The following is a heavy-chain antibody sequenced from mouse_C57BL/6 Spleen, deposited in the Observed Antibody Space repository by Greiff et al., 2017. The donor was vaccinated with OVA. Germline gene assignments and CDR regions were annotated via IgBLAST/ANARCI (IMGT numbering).Heavy chain of an antibody. D-gene: IGHD2-2*01. V-gene: IGHV5-17*01. CDR3: ARQRLRREAWFAY. CDR1: GFTFSDYG. J-gene: IGHJ3*01. Sequence: DVQLVESGGGLVKPGGSLKLSCAASGFTFSDYGMHWVRQAPEKGLEWVAYISSGSSTIYYADTVKGRFTISRDNAKNTLFLQMTSLRSEDTAMYYCARQRLRREAWFAYWGQGTLVTVSA. CDR2: ISSGSSTI.